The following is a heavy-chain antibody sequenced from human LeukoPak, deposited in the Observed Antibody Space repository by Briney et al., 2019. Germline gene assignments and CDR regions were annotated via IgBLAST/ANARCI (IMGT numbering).Heavy chain of an antibody. J-gene: IGHJ6*03. V-gene: IGHV3-20*04. CDR3: ARVKSGGYYYYYMDV. D-gene: IGHD3-16*01. CDR2: INWNGDST. Sequence: VGSLRLSCAASGFTFSGYWMSWVRQAPGKGLEWVSGINWNGDSTGYADSVKGRFTISRDNAKNSLYLQMNSLRAEDTALYYCARVKSGGYYYYYMDVWGKGTTVTVSS. CDR1: GFTFSGYW.